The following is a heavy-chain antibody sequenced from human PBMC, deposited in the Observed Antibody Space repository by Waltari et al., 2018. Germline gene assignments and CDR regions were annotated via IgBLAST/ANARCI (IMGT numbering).Heavy chain of an antibody. CDR2: IKSKTDGGTT. CDR1: GFTFSNAW. J-gene: IGHJ4*02. D-gene: IGHD3-10*01. V-gene: IGHV3-15*01. Sequence: EVQLVESGGGLVKPGGSLRLSCAASGFTFSNAWMSWVRQAPGKGLEWVGRIKSKTDGGTTDYAAPVKGRFTISRDDSKNTLYLQMNSLRAEDTAVYYCAKTLGAVNPYYFDYWGQGTLVTVSS. CDR3: AKTLGAVNPYYFDY.